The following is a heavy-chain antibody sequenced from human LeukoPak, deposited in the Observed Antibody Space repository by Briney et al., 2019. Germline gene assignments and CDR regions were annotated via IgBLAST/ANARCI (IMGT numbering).Heavy chain of an antibody. J-gene: IGHJ4*02. V-gene: IGHV3-64D*06. CDR1: GFTFSNYA. CDR3: VKGKGIAVTSLDY. Sequence: GGSLRLSCSASGFTFSNYAMHWVRQAPGKGLEYVSAISSNGGSTYYADSVKGRFTISRDNSKNTLYPQMSSLRAEDTAVYYCVKGKGIAVTSLDYWGQGTLVTVSS. D-gene: IGHD6-19*01. CDR2: ISSNGGST.